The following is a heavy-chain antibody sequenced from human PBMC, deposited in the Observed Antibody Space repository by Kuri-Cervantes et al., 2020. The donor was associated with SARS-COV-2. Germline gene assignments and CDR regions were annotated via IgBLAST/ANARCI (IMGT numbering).Heavy chain of an antibody. CDR2: ISGSGGST. Sequence: LSLTCAASGFTFSSYAMSWVRQAPGKGLEWVSAISGSGGSTYYADSVKGRFTISRDNSKNTLYLQMNSLRAEDTAVYYCATALIVATVDYWGQGTLVTVSS. CDR1: GFTFSSYA. D-gene: IGHD5-12*01. CDR3: ATALIVATVDY. V-gene: IGHV3-23*01. J-gene: IGHJ4*02.